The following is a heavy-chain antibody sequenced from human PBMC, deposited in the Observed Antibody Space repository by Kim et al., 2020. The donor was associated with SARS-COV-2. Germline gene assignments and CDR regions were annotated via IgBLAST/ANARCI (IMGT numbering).Heavy chain of an antibody. CDR1: GGSISSSNW. Sequence: SETLSLTCAVSGGSISSSNWWSWVRQPPGKGLEWIGEIYHSGSTNYNPSLKSRVTISVDKSKNQFSLKLSSVTAADTAVYYCARIQVGYYYGMDVWGRGTTVTVSS. D-gene: IGHD3-10*01. CDR2: IYHSGST. CDR3: ARIQVGYYYGMDV. J-gene: IGHJ6*02. V-gene: IGHV4-4*02.